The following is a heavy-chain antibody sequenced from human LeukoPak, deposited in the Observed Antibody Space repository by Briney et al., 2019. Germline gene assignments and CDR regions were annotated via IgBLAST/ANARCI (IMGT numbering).Heavy chain of an antibody. CDR2: INHSGST. CDR3: ARGRYYYGSGSFDY. J-gene: IGHJ4*02. CDR1: GGSFSGYY. V-gene: IGHV4-34*01. D-gene: IGHD3-10*01. Sequence: PSGTLSLTCAVYGGSFSGYYWSWIRQPPGKGLEWIGEINHSGSTNYNPSLKSRVTISVDTSKNQFSLKLSSVTAADTAVYYCARGRYYYGSGSFDYWGQGTLVTVSS.